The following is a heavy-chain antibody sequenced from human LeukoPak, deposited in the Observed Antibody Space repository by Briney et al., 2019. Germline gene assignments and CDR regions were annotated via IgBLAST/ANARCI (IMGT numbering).Heavy chain of an antibody. D-gene: IGHD6-19*01. J-gene: IGHJ4*02. CDR2: IPYDGSNK. CDR3: AKKSQWLVGGAYFDY. Sequence: GGSLRLSCAASGFTFSTYAMHWVRQAPGKGLEWVAVIPYDGSNKYYADSVKGRFTISRDNSKNTLYLQMNSLRAEDTAVYYCAKKSQWLVGGAYFDYWGQGTLVTVSS. CDR1: GFTFSTYA. V-gene: IGHV3-30*04.